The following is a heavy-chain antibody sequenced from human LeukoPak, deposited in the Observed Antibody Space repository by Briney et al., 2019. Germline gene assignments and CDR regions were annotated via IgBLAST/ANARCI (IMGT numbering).Heavy chain of an antibody. CDR3: ARDGYSAIDY. CDR2: IYSSGST. V-gene: IGHV4-4*07. J-gene: IGHJ4*02. CDR1: GGSISGYY. D-gene: IGHD1-26*01. Sequence: SETLSLTCTVSGGSISGYYWSWIRQPAGKGLEWIGRIYSSGSTDYNPSLKSRVIMSLDTSKNQFSLKLTSVTAADTAVYYCARDGYSAIDYWGQGTLVTVSS.